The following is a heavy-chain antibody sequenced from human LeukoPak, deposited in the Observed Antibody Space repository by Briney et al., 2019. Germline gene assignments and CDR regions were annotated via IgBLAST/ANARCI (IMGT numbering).Heavy chain of an antibody. Sequence: GGSLRLSCAASGFTFSSYAMSWVRQAPGKGLEWVSAISGSGGSTYYADSVKGRFTIFRDNSKNTLYLQMNSLRAEDTAVYYCAKGVYYDRTLTFDYWGQGTLVTVSS. J-gene: IGHJ4*02. V-gene: IGHV3-23*01. CDR3: AKGVYYDRTLTFDY. D-gene: IGHD3-22*01. CDR2: ISGSGGST. CDR1: GFTFSSYA.